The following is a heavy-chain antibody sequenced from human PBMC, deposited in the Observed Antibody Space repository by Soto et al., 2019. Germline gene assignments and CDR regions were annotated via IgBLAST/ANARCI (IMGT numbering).Heavy chain of an antibody. Sequence: GGSLRLSCSASGFTFSTSAMSWVRQVPGKGLQWVSAISGSGASTYYADSVKGRFTISRDNSKNTLYLQMNSLRADDTAVYYCARVHVMVVAGSTFDYWGYGTLVTVSS. D-gene: IGHD6-19*01. CDR2: ISGSGAST. CDR3: ARVHVMVVAGSTFDY. J-gene: IGHJ4*01. V-gene: IGHV3-23*01. CDR1: GFTFSTSA.